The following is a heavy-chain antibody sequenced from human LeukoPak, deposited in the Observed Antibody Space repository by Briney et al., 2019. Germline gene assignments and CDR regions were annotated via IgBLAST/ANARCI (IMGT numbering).Heavy chain of an antibody. CDR2: LYYSGGT. V-gene: IGHV4-39*01. J-gene: IGHJ4*02. CDR3: ASNYYGSGSLDY. CDR1: GGSISSISYY. D-gene: IGHD3-10*01. Sequence: SETLSLTCTVSGGSISSISYYWGWIRQPPGQGLEWIGSLYYSGGTYYNPSLKSRVTISLDTSKNQFSLKVSSVTAADTAVYYCASNYYGSGSLDYWGQGNLVTVSS.